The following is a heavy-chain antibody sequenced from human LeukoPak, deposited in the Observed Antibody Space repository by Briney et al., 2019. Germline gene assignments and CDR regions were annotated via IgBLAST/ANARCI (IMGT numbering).Heavy chain of an antibody. CDR1: GYTFRGNY. Sequence: SVKVSCKASGYTFRGNYIHWLRQAPGQGLEWMGWIDANNGDTKSAQKLQGRVTMSRDTSISTAYMDLSLSPDDAAVYYCARDPSSVTLYFFDYWGQGTLVTVSS. CDR2: IDANNGDT. D-gene: IGHD4-11*01. J-gene: IGHJ4*02. V-gene: IGHV1-2*02. CDR3: ARDPSSVTLYFFDY.